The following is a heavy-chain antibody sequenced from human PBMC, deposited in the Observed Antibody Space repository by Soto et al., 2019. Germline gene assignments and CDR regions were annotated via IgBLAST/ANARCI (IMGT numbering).Heavy chain of an antibody. Sequence: EVQLLISGGGLVSPGGSLRLSCAASRFTFSSYAMSWVRQAPGKGLEWLAGITFRGDNTYYADSVKGRFSLSRDNSRNWLDLQMNNLKVEDTALYYCAKLGTMGVFDNWGQGTLLTVTS. CDR1: RFTFSSYA. V-gene: IGHV3-23*01. D-gene: IGHD1-1*01. J-gene: IGHJ4*02. CDR2: ITFRGDNT. CDR3: AKLGTMGVFDN.